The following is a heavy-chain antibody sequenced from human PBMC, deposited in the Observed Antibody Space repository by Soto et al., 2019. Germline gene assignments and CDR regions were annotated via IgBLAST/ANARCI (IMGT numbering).Heavy chain of an antibody. V-gene: IGHV3-30-3*01. CDR3: ARGIAARVGGDYFDY. J-gene: IGHJ4*02. D-gene: IGHD6-6*01. CDR1: GFTFSSYA. Sequence: GGSLRLSCPASGFTFSSYAMHWVRQAPGKGLEWVAVISYDGSNKYYADSVKGRFTISRDNSKNTLYLQMNSLRAEDTAVYYCARGIAARVGGDYFDYWGQGTLVTVSS. CDR2: ISYDGSNK.